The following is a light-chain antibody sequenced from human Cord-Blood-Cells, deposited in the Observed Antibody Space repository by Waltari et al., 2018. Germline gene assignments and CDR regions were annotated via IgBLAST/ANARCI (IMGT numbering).Light chain of an antibody. CDR2: EDS. Sequence: SYVLTQPPSVSVAPGKTARITCGGNNIGSKSVHWYQQKPGQAPGLVVYEDSDRPSGIPERFSGSNSGNTATLTISRVEAGDEADYYCQVWDSSSDHPVVFGGGTKLTVL. V-gene: IGLV3-21*03. CDR1: NIGSKS. CDR3: QVWDSSSDHPVV. J-gene: IGLJ2*01.